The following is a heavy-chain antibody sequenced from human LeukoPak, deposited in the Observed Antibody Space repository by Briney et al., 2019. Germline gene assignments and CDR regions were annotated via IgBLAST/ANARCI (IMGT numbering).Heavy chain of an antibody. CDR3: ARDPTFAYYDSSGYYEDY. D-gene: IGHD3-22*01. V-gene: IGHV1-69*04. J-gene: IGHJ4*02. Sequence: ASVKVSCKASGGTFISYAISWVRQAPGQGLEWMGRIIPILGIANYAQKFQGRVTITADKSTSTAYMELSSLRSEDTAVYYCARDPTFAYYDSSGYYEDYWGQGTLVTVSS. CDR2: IIPILGIA. CDR1: GGTFISYA.